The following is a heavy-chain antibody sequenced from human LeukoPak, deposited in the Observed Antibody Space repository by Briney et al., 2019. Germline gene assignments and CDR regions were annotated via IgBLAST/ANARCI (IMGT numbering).Heavy chain of an antibody. Sequence: GGSLRLSCAASGFPLSTYSMHWVRQPPGKGLVWVSRISPDASSRSYADSVKGRFIISRDNAKNTRSLQMNSLTAEDTAVDYCSRDGGLLPDNWGKGTLVTVSS. CDR1: GFPLSTYS. V-gene: IGHV3-74*01. J-gene: IGHJ4*02. CDR2: ISPDASSR. CDR3: SRDGGLLPDN. D-gene: IGHD2-21*02.